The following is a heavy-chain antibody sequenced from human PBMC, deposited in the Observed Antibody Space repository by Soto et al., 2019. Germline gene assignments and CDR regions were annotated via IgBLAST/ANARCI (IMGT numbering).Heavy chain of an antibody. CDR3: ARDPSPMKIMVTSGFDY. CDR2: MYNSGST. D-gene: IGHD2-21*02. V-gene: IGHV4-4*07. J-gene: IGHJ4*02. CDR1: CGSVTTYY. Sequence: KTSETLSPTCNFSCGSVTTYYCSWVRQPAAKGVEWIGSMYNSGSTNYNPSIKSRVTMSVETSKNKFSLKLSSVTAADSAVYYCARDPSPMKIMVTSGFDYWGQGTLVTVSS.